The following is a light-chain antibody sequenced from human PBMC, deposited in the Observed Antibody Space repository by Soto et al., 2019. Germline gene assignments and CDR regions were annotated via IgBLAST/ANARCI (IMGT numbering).Light chain of an antibody. V-gene: IGKV1-13*02. CDR3: QQFNSYLPLT. J-gene: IGKJ4*01. CDR1: QGISSA. Sequence: AIQLTQSPSSLSASVGDRVTITCRASQGISSALAWYQQKPGKAPKLLIYDASSLESGVPSRFSGSGSGTDFTLTISSLQPEDFATYYCQQFNSYLPLTFGGGTTVEIK. CDR2: DAS.